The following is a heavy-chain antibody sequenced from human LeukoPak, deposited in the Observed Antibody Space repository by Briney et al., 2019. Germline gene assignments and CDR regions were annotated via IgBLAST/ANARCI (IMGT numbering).Heavy chain of an antibody. CDR1: GFTFSSSA. D-gene: IGHD3-22*01. Sequence: GGSLRLSCAASGFTFSSSALNWVRQAPGKGLEWVSAISGSGGRTYYADSVKGRVTISRDNSKNTLYLQMNSLRAEDTAVYYCAKVTMIVVVIHYFDYWGQGTLVTVSS. CDR2: ISGSGGRT. CDR3: AKVTMIVVVIHYFDY. J-gene: IGHJ4*02. V-gene: IGHV3-23*01.